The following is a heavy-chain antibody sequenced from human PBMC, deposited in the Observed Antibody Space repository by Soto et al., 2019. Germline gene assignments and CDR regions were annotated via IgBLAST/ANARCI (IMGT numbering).Heavy chain of an antibody. D-gene: IGHD4-4*01. J-gene: IGHJ6*03. CDR1: GYTFSSYA. V-gene: IGHV1-18*01. Sequence: QVQLVQSGAEVKKPGASVKVSCKASGYTFSSYAIGWVRQAPGHGLEWMGWISPYNGNTHYAQNRQGRVTMTTDTSTTTVYMELRSLRSDDTAVYYCARGTTVTTTPTYYYMDVWGIGTTVTVSS. CDR3: ARGTTVTTTPTYYYMDV. CDR2: ISPYNGNT.